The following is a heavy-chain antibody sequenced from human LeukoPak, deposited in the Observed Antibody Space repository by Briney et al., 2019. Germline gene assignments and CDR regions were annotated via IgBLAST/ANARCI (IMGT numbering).Heavy chain of an antibody. CDR1: GGTFSSYA. CDR3: ASCSSWYDFYYYYGMDV. CDR2: IIPIFGTA. Sequence: ASVKASCKASGGTFSSYAISWVRQAPGQGLEWMGGIIPIFGTANYAQKFQGRVTITADESTSTAYMELSSLRSDDTAVYYCASCSSWYDFYYYYGMDVWGQGTTVTVSS. V-gene: IGHV1-69*13. D-gene: IGHD6-13*01. J-gene: IGHJ6*02.